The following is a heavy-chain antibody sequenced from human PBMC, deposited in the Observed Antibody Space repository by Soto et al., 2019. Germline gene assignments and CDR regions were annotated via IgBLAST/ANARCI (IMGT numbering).Heavy chain of an antibody. D-gene: IGHD3-3*01. CDR2: IYSSGST. Sequence: SETLSLTCTVSGGAISSYYWTRIRQPAGKGLEWIGRIYSSGSTKYNPSLQSRVTMSLDTSKNQFSLRLTSVTAADTAVYYCARGQRFSDWFDPWGQGTLVTVSS. CDR3: ARGQRFSDWFDP. CDR1: GGAISSYY. J-gene: IGHJ5*02. V-gene: IGHV4-4*07.